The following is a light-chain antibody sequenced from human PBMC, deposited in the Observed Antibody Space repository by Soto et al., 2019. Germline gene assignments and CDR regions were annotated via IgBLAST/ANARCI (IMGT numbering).Light chain of an antibody. V-gene: IGLV4-69*01. J-gene: IGLJ3*02. CDR1: SGHSNYA. Sequence: QLVLTQSPSASASLGASVKFTCTLNSGHSNYAIAWHQQRPEKGPRYLMKVNSDGSHNKGDGIPDRFSGSSSGAERYLSISSLQSEDEADYYCQTWDTVIQVFGGGTKLTVL. CDR2: VNSDGSH. CDR3: QTWDTVIQV.